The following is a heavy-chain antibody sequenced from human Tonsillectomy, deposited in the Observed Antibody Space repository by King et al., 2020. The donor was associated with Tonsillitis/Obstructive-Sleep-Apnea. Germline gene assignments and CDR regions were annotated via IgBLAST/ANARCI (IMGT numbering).Heavy chain of an antibody. D-gene: IGHD3-10*01. CDR1: GASISSYY. J-gene: IGHJ5*01. V-gene: IGHV4-4*07. CDR2: IYTSGST. Sequence: VQLQESGPGLVKPSETLSLTCTVSGASISSYYWRWIRPSAGKGLEWMGRIYTSGSTNYNPSLKSRATMSADRAKNQYSLKLRSVTAADTAVYYCARGGGSGQRWFGSWGQGTPVTVSS. CDR3: ARGGGSGQRWFGS.